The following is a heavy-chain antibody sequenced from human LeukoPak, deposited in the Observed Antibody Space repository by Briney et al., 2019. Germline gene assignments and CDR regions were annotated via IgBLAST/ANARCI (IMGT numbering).Heavy chain of an antibody. CDR1: GFTISSNY. J-gene: IGHJ3*02. CDR2: IYSGGST. V-gene: IGHV3-53*01. Sequence: WGSLSLSCAASGFTISSNYMSWIRQAPGKGLEWISVIYSGGSTYYADSLKGRFTISRDTSKNTLYLQMNSVRAEDTAVYYCARVYSDILPGYSFGAFDIWGQGTMVTVSS. CDR3: ARVYSDILPGYSFGAFDI. D-gene: IGHD3-9*01.